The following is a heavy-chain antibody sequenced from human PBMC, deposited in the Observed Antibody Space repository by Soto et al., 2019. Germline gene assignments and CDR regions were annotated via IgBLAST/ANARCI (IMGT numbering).Heavy chain of an antibody. CDR1: GFTFSSYA. Sequence: GGSLRLSCTASGFTFSSYAMSWVRQAPGKGLEWVSGISSSGGGTYYADSVKGRFTISRDNSKNTLYLQMNGLRAEDSAVYYCAKAKSTPPYYFDYWGQGTLVTVSS. CDR3: AKAKSTPPYYFDY. J-gene: IGHJ4*02. CDR2: ISSSGGGT. V-gene: IGHV3-23*01.